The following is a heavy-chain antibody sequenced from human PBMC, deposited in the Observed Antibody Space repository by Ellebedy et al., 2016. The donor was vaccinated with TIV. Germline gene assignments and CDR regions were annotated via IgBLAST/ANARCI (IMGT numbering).Heavy chain of an antibody. J-gene: IGHJ4*02. CDR2: IYYSGNT. Sequence: SETLSLTXTVSGGSISSSSYYWGWTRQPPGKGLEWIGSIYYSGNTYYNPSLKSRVTISIDTSKNQFSLRLSSVTAADTAIYRCARRKVTIPRADAYFDYWGQGILVTVSS. CDR1: GGSISSSSYY. V-gene: IGHV4-39*01. CDR3: ARRKVTIPRADAYFDY. D-gene: IGHD3-3*01.